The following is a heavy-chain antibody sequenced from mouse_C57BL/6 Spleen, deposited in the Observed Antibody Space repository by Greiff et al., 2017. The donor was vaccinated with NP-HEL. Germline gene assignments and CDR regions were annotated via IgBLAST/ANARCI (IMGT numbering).Heavy chain of an antibody. CDR1: GYTFTDYY. V-gene: IGHV1-26*01. J-gene: IGHJ3*01. Sequence: EVQLQQSGPELVKPGASVKISCKASGYTFTDYYMNWVKQSHGKSLEWIGDINPNNGGTSYNQKFKGKATLTVDKSSSTAYMELRSLTSEDSAVYYCARSWSYDGYYRFAYWGQGTLVTVSA. CDR2: INPNNGGT. D-gene: IGHD2-3*01. CDR3: ARSWSYDGYYRFAY.